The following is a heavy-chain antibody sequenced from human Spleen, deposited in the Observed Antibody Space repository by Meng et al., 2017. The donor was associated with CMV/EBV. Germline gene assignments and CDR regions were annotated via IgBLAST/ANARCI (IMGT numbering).Heavy chain of an antibody. V-gene: IGHV4-59*01. CDR2: IYYSGVPSGST. CDR3: ARGLTSISTGGGWFDP. CDR1: GGSINNYY. J-gene: IGHJ5*02. D-gene: IGHD2-2*01. Sequence: GSLRLSCAVSGGSINNYYWSWIRQPPGRGLEWIGYIYYSGVPSGSTNYNPYLKSRVTISVDSSKNQFSLKLHSVTAADTAVYYCARGLTSISTGGGWFDPWGLGALVTVSS.